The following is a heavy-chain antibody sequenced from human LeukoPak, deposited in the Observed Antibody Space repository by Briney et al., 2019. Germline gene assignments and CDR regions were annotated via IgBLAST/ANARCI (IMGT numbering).Heavy chain of an antibody. D-gene: IGHD6-19*01. Sequence: SETLSLTCTVSSGSISTYYWSWIRQPPGKGLEWIGYISHSGSTNYNPSLKSRVTISIDTSKNQISLKLSSVTAADTAVYYCAKVSTGGWYFDYWGQGTLVTVSS. J-gene: IGHJ4*02. CDR3: AKVSTGGWYFDY. CDR1: SGSISTYY. CDR2: ISHSGST. V-gene: IGHV4-59*01.